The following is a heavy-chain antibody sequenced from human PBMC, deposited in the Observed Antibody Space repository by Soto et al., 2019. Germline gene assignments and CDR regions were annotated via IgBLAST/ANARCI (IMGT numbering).Heavy chain of an antibody. J-gene: IGHJ5*02. D-gene: IGHD3-3*01. CDR3: ARGQRFSDWFDP. CDR1: GGAMSGYY. V-gene: IGHV4-4*07. CDR2: IYSSGTT. Sequence: PSETLSLTCTVSGGAMSGYYWTWIRQAAGKGLEWIGRIYSSGTTKYNPSLQSRVTMSLDTSKNQFSLRLTSVTAADTGVYYCARGQRFSDWFDPWGQGTLVTVSS.